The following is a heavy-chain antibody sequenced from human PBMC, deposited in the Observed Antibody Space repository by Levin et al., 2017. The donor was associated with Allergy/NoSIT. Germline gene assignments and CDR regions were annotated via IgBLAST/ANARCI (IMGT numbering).Heavy chain of an antibody. D-gene: IGHD2-21*02. CDR1: GFSVSNSS. CDR2: LYVGGTP. J-gene: IGHJ4*02. CDR3: ARAASVTVATRYFDF. Sequence: ETLSLTCAASGFSVSNSSMNWVRQAPGKGLEWVSVLYVGGTPYYADSVKGRFTISRDNSKNTLSLQMNSLRAEDTAVYYCARAASVTVATRYFDFWGQGTLVTVSS. V-gene: IGHV3-53*01.